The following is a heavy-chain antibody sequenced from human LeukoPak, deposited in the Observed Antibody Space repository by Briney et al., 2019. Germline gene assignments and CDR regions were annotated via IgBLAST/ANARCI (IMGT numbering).Heavy chain of an antibody. CDR1: GFRFSSYA. D-gene: IGHD2-15*01. Sequence: GGSLRLSCAASGFRFSSYAMSWVRQAPGKGLEWVSAISGSGGSTYYADSVKGRFTISRDNSKNTLYLQMNSLRAEDTAIYYCAKEGYCSGGSCSHSYYFDYWGQGTLVTVSS. V-gene: IGHV3-23*01. CDR3: AKEGYCSGGSCSHSYYFDY. J-gene: IGHJ4*02. CDR2: ISGSGGST.